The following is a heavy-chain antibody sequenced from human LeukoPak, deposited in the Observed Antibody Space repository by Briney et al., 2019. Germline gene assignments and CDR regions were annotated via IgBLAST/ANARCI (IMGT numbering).Heavy chain of an antibody. CDR2: IFYSGST. CDR3: ARVIRGSGSEYFQH. D-gene: IGHD3-10*01. CDR1: GGSISSGGFY. Sequence: PSETLSLTCTVSGGSISSGGFYWSWVRQHPEKGLEWIGYIFYSGSTYYNPSLKSRISISVDTSKNQFSLKLTSVTAADTAVYYCARVIRGSGSEYFQHWGQGALVTVSS. V-gene: IGHV4-31*03. J-gene: IGHJ1*01.